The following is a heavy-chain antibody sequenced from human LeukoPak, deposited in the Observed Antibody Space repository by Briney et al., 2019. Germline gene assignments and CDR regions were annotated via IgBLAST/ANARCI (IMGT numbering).Heavy chain of an antibody. J-gene: IGHJ4*02. D-gene: IGHD7-27*01. CDR3: ARDDNWGFDY. Sequence: GGSLRLSRAASGFVFSDYSMNWVRQAPGKGLEWVANIRGSGSGMGYGSYYADSVKGRFTISRDNAKTSLYLQMNSLRADDTAVYYCARDDNWGFDYWGQGALVTVSS. CDR1: GFVFSDYS. V-gene: IGHV3-48*04. CDR2: IRGSGSGM.